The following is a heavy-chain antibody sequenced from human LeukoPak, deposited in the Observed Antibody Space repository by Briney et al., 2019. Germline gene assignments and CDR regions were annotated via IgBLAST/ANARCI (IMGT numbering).Heavy chain of an antibody. V-gene: IGHV3-30*18. J-gene: IGHJ4*02. Sequence: GGSLRLSCAASGFTFSTYAMHWVRQAPGKGLEWVAIVSYDGTKKDYADSVKGRLSISRDNSKNTLYLQMNSLRAEDTAIYYCAKDNIAQGSGSYLNYWGQGALVTVSS. CDR1: GFTFSTYA. D-gene: IGHD3-10*01. CDR3: AKDNIAQGSGSYLNY. CDR2: VSYDGTKK.